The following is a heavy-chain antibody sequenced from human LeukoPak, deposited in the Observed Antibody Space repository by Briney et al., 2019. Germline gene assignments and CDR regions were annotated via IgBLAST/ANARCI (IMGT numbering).Heavy chain of an antibody. J-gene: IGHJ4*02. V-gene: IGHV3-73*01. D-gene: IGHD3-22*01. CDR2: NRSKANSYAT. CDR3: TSFTYYYDSSGFSPDY. Sequence: GRCVSLLCGAWVYTFSGLATQGVPHACGKGRECGSRNRSKANSYATAYAASVKGRFTISRDDSKNTAYLQMNSLKTEDTAVYYCTSFTYYYDSSGFSPDYWGQGTLVTVSS. CDR1: VYTFSGLA.